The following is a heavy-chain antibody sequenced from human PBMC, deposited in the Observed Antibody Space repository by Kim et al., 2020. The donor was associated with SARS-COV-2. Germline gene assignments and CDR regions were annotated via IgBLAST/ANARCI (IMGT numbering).Heavy chain of an antibody. CDR2: IYSDGST. CDR1: GFTVSSNY. CDR3: ARGFDTMVRGVIFDY. V-gene: IGHV3-66*01. J-gene: IGHJ4*02. Sequence: GGSLRLSCAASGFTVSSNYMSWVRQAPGKGLEWVSIIYSDGSTHYSDSVKGRFIISRDNFKNTLYLQINSLRAEDTAVYYCARGFDTMVRGVIFDYWGQG. D-gene: IGHD3-10*01.